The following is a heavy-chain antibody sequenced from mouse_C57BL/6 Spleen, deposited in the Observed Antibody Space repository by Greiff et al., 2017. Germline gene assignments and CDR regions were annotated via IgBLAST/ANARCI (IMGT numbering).Heavy chain of an antibody. J-gene: IGHJ1*03. V-gene: IGHV1-69*01. CDR2: IDPSDSYT. CDR1: GYTFTSYW. D-gene: IGHD2-4*01. CDR3: ARSGNYDHWYFDV. Sequence: QVQLQQPGAELVMPGASVKLSCKASGYTFTSYWMHWVKQRPGQGLEWIGEIDPSDSYTNYNQKFKGKSTLTVDKSSSTAYMQLSSLTSEDSAVYYCARSGNYDHWYFDVWGTGTTVTVSS.